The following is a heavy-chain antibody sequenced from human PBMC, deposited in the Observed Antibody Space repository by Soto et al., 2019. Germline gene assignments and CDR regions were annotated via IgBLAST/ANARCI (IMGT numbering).Heavy chain of an antibody. CDR3: ARLQIGDEGYYFDY. CDR1: GGTFSSYA. Sequence: GASVKVSCKASGGTFSSYAISWVRQAPGQGLEWMGGIIPIFGTANYAQKFQGRVTITADKSTSTAYMELSSLRSEDTAVYYCARLQIGDEGYYFDYWGQGTLVTVSS. J-gene: IGHJ4*02. CDR2: IIPIFGTA. V-gene: IGHV1-69*06. D-gene: IGHD3-10*01.